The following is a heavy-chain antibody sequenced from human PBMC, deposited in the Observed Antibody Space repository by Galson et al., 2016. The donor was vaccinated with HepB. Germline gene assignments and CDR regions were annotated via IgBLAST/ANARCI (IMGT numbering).Heavy chain of an antibody. Sequence: SETLSLTCTVSGGPISSYSWSWIRQPPGKGLEWIAYMFYSGSTTYSPSLKSRVTISVDTSKKEFSLKLSSVTAADTAVYYCARDGGSRDGYNYFDYWGQGTLVTVSS. CDR2: MFYSGST. CDR3: ARDGGSRDGYNYFDY. J-gene: IGHJ4*02. V-gene: IGHV4-59*01. D-gene: IGHD5-24*01. CDR1: GGPISSYS.